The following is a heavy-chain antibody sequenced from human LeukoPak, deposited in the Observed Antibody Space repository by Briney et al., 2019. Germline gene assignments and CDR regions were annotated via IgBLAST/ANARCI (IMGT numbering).Heavy chain of an antibody. CDR3: ARRRYYDSTGYNPTYYFDY. J-gene: IGHJ4*01. V-gene: IGHV4-59*01. CDR2: IYNTVDT. CDR1: GDSTIGYY. Sequence: PSETLSLTCTVSGDSTIGYYWSWIRQSPGKRLEWIGYIYNTVDTTYNPSLESRVTISLDMSNKQFSLRLSSVTAADTAVYYCARRRYYDSTGYNPTYYFDYWGQGILVTVSS. D-gene: IGHD3-22*01.